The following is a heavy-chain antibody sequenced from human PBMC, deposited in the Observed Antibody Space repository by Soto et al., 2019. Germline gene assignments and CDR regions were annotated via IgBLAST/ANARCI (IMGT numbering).Heavy chain of an antibody. CDR1: GFTVSSNY. CDR3: ARIGTSVWLFFDY. Sequence: PGGSLRLSCAASGFTVSSNYMSWVRQAPGKGLEWVSVIYSGGSTYYADSVKGRFTISRDNSKNTLYLQMNSLRAEDTAVYYCARIGTSVWLFFDYWGQGTLVTVSS. D-gene: IGHD3-16*01. J-gene: IGHJ4*02. V-gene: IGHV3-53*01. CDR2: IYSGGST.